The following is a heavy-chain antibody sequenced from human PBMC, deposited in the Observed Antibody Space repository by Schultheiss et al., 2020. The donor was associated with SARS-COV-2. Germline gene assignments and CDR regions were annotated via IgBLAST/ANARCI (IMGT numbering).Heavy chain of an antibody. CDR1: GGSIISYY. CDR2: IYYSGST. CDR3: ARARDHYYDSSGYYYSAHYFDY. Sequence: SETLSLTCTVSGGSIISYYWTWIRQPPGKGLEWIGYIYYSGSTNYNPSLKSRVTISVDTSKNQFSLKLSSVTAADTAVYYCARARDHYYDSSGYYYSAHYFDYWGQGTLVTVSS. J-gene: IGHJ4*02. V-gene: IGHV4-59*12. D-gene: IGHD3-22*01.